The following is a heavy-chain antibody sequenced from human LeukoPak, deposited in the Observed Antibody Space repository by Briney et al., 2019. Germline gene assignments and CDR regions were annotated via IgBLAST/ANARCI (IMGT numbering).Heavy chain of an antibody. D-gene: IGHD6-6*01. V-gene: IGHV4-59*01. J-gene: IGHJ4*02. CDR2: IYYSGST. CDR1: GDSISSYY. CDR3: ARGYSSSSYYFDH. Sequence: PSETLSLTCTVSGDSISSYYWSWIRQPPGKEPEWIGYIYYSGSTNYNPSLKSRVTMSVDTSKNQFSLKLTSVTAADTALYYCARGYSSSSYYFDHWGPGILVTVSS.